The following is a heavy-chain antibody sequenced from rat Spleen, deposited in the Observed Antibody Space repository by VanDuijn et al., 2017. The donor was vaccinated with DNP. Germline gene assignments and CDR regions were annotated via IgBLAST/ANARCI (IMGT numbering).Heavy chain of an antibody. V-gene: IGHV5-20*01. CDR2: ITKSGGST. Sequence: EVQLVQSGGGLVQPGRSLKLSCAASGFTFSDYGMAWVRQAPTKGLEWVASITKSGGSTYYRDFVKGRFTISRDNAKSTLYLQMDSLRSEDTATYYCTTEVGIIRFGATWFAYWGPGTLVTVSS. J-gene: IGHJ3*01. CDR3: TTEVGIIRFGATWFAY. CDR1: GFTFSDYG. D-gene: IGHD1-12*03.